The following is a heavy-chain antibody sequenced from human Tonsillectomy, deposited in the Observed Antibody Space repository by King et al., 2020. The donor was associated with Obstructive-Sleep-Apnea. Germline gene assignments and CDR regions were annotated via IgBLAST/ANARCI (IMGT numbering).Heavy chain of an antibody. CDR3: ARDLSGNSNYYYYGMDV. CDR2: ISIRNNFL. D-gene: IGHD4-23*01. J-gene: IGHJ6*02. V-gene: IGHV3-21*01. Sequence: VQLVESGGGLVKPGGSLNFSCAAPGLTLGSYGWNWVAKAPGKGLEWFSSISIRNNFLYYPDSVKGRFTISRDNAKNSLYLQMKSLRAEDTAVYYCARDLSGNSNYYYYGMDVWGQGTTVTVSS. CDR1: GLTLGSYG.